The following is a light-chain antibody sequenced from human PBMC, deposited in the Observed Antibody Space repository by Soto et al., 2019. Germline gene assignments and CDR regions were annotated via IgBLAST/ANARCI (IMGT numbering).Light chain of an antibody. CDR3: CSYAGSYIFYV. V-gene: IGLV2-11*01. CDR1: SSDVGGYNY. J-gene: IGLJ1*01. CDR2: DVS. Sequence: QSALTQPRSVSGSPGQSVTISCTGTSSDVGGYNYVSWYQQHPGKAPKLMIYDVSKRPSGVPDRFSGSKSGNTASLTISGLQAEDEAEYYCCSYAGSYIFYVFGTGTKVTVL.